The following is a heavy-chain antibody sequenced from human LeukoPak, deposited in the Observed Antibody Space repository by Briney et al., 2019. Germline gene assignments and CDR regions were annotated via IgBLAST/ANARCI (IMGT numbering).Heavy chain of an antibody. J-gene: IGHJ4*02. CDR3: ASPSNSGSYYGYFDY. V-gene: IGHV1-69*05. D-gene: IGHD1-26*01. CDR2: IIPIFGTA. Sequence: ASVKVSCKASGGTFSSYAISWVRQAPGQGLEWMGGIIPIFGTANYAQKFQGRVTITTDESTSTAYMELSSLRSEDTAVYYCASPSNSGSYYGYFDYWGQGTLVPSPQ. CDR1: GGTFSSYA.